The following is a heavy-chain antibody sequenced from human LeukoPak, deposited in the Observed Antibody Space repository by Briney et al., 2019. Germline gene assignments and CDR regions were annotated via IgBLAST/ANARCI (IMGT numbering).Heavy chain of an antibody. CDR1: GGSISSYY. V-gene: IGHV4-59*01. CDR2: IYYSGST. Sequence: HSETLSLTCTVSGGSISSYYWSWIRQPPGKGLEWIGYIYYSGSTNYNPSLKSRVTISVDTSKNQFSLKLSSVTAADTAVYYCASGPRWFDIWGQGTMVTVSS. D-gene: IGHD4-23*01. CDR3: ASGPRWFDI. J-gene: IGHJ3*02.